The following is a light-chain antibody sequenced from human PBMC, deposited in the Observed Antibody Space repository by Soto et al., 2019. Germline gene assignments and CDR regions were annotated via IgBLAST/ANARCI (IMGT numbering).Light chain of an antibody. V-gene: IGKV3-20*01. CDR3: QYYSSQT. CDR2: GAS. CDR1: QSVSSNY. Sequence: EIVLTQSPCTLSLSPGDSATLSCRASQSVSSNYLAWYQQRPGQAPRLLIDGASSRATGIPDRFSGSGSGTDFTLTIRRLEPEDSAVYFCQYYSSQTFGQGTKVDIK. J-gene: IGKJ1*01.